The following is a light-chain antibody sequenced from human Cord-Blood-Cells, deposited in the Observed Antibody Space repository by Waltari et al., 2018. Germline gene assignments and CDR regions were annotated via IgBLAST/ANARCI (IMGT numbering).Light chain of an antibody. CDR2: EAP. CDR3: QQRSNWPPLT. Sequence: EIVLTQSPATLSLSPGERATLSCRSSQSVSRYLACYQQKPVQAPRLLIYEAPNRAAGIPARFSGSGSGTDFTLTISSREPEDFAVYYCQQRSNWPPLTFGGGTKVEIK. V-gene: IGKV3-11*01. J-gene: IGKJ4*01. CDR1: QSVSRY.